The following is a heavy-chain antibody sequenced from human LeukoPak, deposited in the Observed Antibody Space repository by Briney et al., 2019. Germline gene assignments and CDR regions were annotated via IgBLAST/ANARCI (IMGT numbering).Heavy chain of an antibody. CDR2: LDESGRP. J-gene: IGHJ6*02. CDR3: AREAWYYDSSGYSYGVIDYYYYGMDV. V-gene: IGHV4-39*07. D-gene: IGHD3-22*01. Sequence: SETLSLTCSVSGGSTRSGRHHWAWVRQPPGKGLEFIGSLDESGRPYYNAPLKSRVTISEDSSGKQFSLNLSSVTAADTAVYYCAREAWYYDSSGYSYGVIDYYYYGMDVWGQGTTVTVSS. CDR1: GGSTRSGRHH.